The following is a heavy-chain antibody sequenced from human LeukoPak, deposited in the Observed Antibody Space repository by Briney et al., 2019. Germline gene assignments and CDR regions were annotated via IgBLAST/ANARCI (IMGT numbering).Heavy chain of an antibody. CDR3: ARGLGDVVVVAATYNWFDP. D-gene: IGHD2-15*01. CDR2: IYYSGST. Sequence: SQTLSLTCTVSGGSISSGGYYWSWIRQHPGKGLEWIGYIYYSGSTYYNPSLKSRVTISVDTSKNQFSLKLSSVTAADTAVYYCARGLGDVVVVAATYNWFDPWGQGTLVTVSS. CDR1: GGSISSGGYY. V-gene: IGHV4-31*03. J-gene: IGHJ5*02.